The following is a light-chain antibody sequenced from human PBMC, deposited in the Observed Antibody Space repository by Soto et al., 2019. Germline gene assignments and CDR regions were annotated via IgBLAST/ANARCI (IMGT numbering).Light chain of an antibody. V-gene: IGLV1-44*01. CDR2: SGN. J-gene: IGLJ1*01. Sequence: QSALAQPPSASGTPGQRVTISCSGSSSNIRSNTVNWYQHLPGTAPKLLIYSGNQRPSGVPDRFSGSKSGTSASLAISGLQSEDEADYYCEAWDDSRNGRVFGTGTKVTVL. CDR3: EAWDDSRNGRV. CDR1: SSNIRSNT.